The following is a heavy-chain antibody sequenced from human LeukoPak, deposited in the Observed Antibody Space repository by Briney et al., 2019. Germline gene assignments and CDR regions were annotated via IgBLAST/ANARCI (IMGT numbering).Heavy chain of an antibody. Sequence: SETLSLTCTVSSGSISSGGYYWSWIRQHPGEGLEWIGHIYYRGSTYYNPSLKSRVTISVDTSKNHFSLKMSSVTAADTAVYYCARGTTTETTFGTYHYGLDVWGQGTTVTVSS. V-gene: IGHV4-31*03. J-gene: IGHJ6*02. D-gene: IGHD4-17*01. CDR2: IYYRGST. CDR1: SGSISSGGYY. CDR3: ARGTTTETTFGTYHYGLDV.